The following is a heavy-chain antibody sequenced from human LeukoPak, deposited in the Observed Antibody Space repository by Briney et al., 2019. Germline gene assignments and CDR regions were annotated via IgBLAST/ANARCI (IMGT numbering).Heavy chain of an antibody. V-gene: IGHV3-23*01. CDR1: GFTFSNFA. Sequence: PGGSLRLSCAASGFTFSNFAMSWVRQAPGKGLEWVSAISSGGGTTYYANFADSVKGRFTISRDNSKNTLYLQMNSLRAEDTAVYYCAKFYDILTGYFDYWGQGTLVTVSS. J-gene: IGHJ4*02. CDR3: AKFYDILTGYFDY. CDR2: ISSGGGTT. D-gene: IGHD3-9*01.